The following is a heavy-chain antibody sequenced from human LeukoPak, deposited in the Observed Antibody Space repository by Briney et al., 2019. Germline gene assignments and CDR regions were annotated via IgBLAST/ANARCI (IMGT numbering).Heavy chain of an antibody. Sequence: SVKVSCKASGGTFSSYAISWVRQAPGQGLEWMGGIIPIFGTANYAQKFQGRVTITADESTSTAYMELSSLRSEDTAVYYCARAEVVPAVRYYYYHMDVWGKGTTVTVSS. CDR3: ARAEVVPAVRYYYYHMDV. CDR1: GGTFSSYA. D-gene: IGHD2-2*01. V-gene: IGHV1-69*13. CDR2: IIPIFGTA. J-gene: IGHJ6*03.